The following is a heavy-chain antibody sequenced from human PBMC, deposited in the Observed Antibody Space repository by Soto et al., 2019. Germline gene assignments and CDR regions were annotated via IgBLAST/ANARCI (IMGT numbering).Heavy chain of an antibody. CDR3: ARGINSAIEI. CDR2: TYYRSKWYN. CDR1: GDSVSSNNVA. Sequence: QVQLQQSGPGLVKPSQTLSLTCVISGDSVSSNNVAWNWIRQSPSRGLEWLGRTYYRSKWYNNYAVSVKSRTTINADTSKNPFSLQLASVTPEDTAVYYCARGINSAIEIWGQGTMVTVS. V-gene: IGHV6-1*01. J-gene: IGHJ3*02. D-gene: IGHD1-1*01.